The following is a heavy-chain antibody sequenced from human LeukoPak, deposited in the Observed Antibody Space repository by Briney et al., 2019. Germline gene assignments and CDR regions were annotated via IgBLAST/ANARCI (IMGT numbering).Heavy chain of an antibody. V-gene: IGHV3-7*04. Sequence: PGGSLRLSCAGSGITFSPFWMSWVRQAPGKGLEWVANINLDGSEKYCVDSVKGRFTISRDNAKNSLFLQMNSLRAEDTAVYYCARDRRYYGSGSGTFDYWGQGTLVTVSS. D-gene: IGHD3-10*01. CDR3: ARDRRYYGSGSGTFDY. CDR2: INLDGSEK. CDR1: GITFSPFW. J-gene: IGHJ4*02.